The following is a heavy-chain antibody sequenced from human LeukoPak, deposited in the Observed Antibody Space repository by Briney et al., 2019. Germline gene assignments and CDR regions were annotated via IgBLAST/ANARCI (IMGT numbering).Heavy chain of an antibody. J-gene: IGHJ4*02. Sequence: GGSLRLSCVASGFSLSDHYMDWVRQAPGKGLEWVGRSTNKFNSYTAQYAASVKGRFSISRDDSKNSLYLQMNRLKSEDTAVYYCSRGGRRDGGFYAGFFVLWGERTRVTVSS. V-gene: IGHV3-72*01. D-gene: IGHD3-3*01. CDR2: STNKFNSYTA. CDR3: SRGGRRDGGFYAGFFVL. CDR1: GFSLSDHY.